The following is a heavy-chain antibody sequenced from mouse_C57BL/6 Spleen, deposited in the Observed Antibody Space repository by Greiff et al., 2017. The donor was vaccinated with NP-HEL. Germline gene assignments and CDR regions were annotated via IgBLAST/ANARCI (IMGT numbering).Heavy chain of an antibody. D-gene: IGHD2-3*01. Sequence: DVQLVESGGGLVKPGGSLKLSCAASGFTFSDYGMHWVRQAPEKGLEWVAYISSGSSTIYYADTVKGRFPISRDNAKNTLFLQMTSLRSEDTAMYYCARRDGPNAYFDYWGQGTTLTVSS. CDR1: GFTFSDYG. V-gene: IGHV5-17*01. CDR2: ISSGSSTI. J-gene: IGHJ2*01. CDR3: ARRDGPNAYFDY.